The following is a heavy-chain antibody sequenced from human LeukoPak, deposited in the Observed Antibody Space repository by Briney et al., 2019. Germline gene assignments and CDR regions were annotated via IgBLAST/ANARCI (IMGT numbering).Heavy chain of an antibody. CDR2: IKEDGSEK. CDR3: ARDLSSDAFDI. J-gene: IGHJ3*02. V-gene: IGHV3-7*05. Sequence: GGSLRLSCAGSGFTLSNYWMTWVRQAPGKGLEWVANIKEDGSEKYYVDSVKGRFTISRDNAKNSLYLQMNSLRAEDTAVYYCARDLSSDAFDIWGQGTMVTVSS. CDR1: GFTLSNYW. D-gene: IGHD2/OR15-2a*01.